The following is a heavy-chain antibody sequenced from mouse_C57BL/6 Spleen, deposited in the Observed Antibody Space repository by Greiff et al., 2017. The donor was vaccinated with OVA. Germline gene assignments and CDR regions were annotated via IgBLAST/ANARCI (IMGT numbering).Heavy chain of an antibody. CDR3: TRDDGYYFDY. V-gene: IGHV5-9-1*02. D-gene: IGHD2-3*01. Sequence: DVKLVESGEGLVKPGGSLKLSCAASGFTFSSYAMSWVRQTPEKRLEWVSYIRRVCDYIYYADTVNGRFTLSSDTARNTLYLQMSSLKSEDTAMYYCTRDDGYYFDYWGQGTTLTVSS. CDR1: GFTFSSYA. J-gene: IGHJ2*01. CDR2: IRRVCDYI.